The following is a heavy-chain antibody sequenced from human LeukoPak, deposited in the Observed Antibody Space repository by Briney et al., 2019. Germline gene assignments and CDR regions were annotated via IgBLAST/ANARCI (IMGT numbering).Heavy chain of an antibody. D-gene: IGHD7-27*01. V-gene: IGHV1-2*02. CDR1: GYTFTGYY. J-gene: IGHJ3*02. Sequence: GASVKVSCKASGYTFTGYYMHWVRQAPGQGLERMGWINPTSGDTNYLQKFQGRVIMTRDTSISTAYMELSRVRSDDTAVYYCARGDGDGPARRAFDIWGQGTMVTVSS. CDR3: ARGDGDGPARRAFDI. CDR2: INPTSGDT.